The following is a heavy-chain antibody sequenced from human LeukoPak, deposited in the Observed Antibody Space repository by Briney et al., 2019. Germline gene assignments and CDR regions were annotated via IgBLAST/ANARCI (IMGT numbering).Heavy chain of an antibody. CDR1: GFTFSSYS. J-gene: IGHJ4*02. D-gene: IGHD3-22*01. CDR2: ISESGSST. Sequence: GGSLRLSCAASGFTFSSYSMSWVRQAPGKGLEWVSAISESGSSTYYADSVKGRFTISRDSSKNTLYLQMNSLRAEDTAVYYCAKASSSGMYEDDYDYWGQGTLVTVSS. CDR3: AKASSSGMYEDDYDY. V-gene: IGHV3-23*01.